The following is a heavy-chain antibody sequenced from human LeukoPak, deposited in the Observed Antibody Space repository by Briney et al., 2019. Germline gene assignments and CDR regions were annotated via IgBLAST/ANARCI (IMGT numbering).Heavy chain of an antibody. CDR3: ARDSSKYSSSWYYFDY. D-gene: IGHD6-13*01. CDR1: GGTFSSYA. Sequence: SVKVSCKASGGTFSSYAISWLRQAPGQGLEWMGGIMPIFGPANYAQKFQGRVTMTADESTSTAYMELSSLRSEDTAVYYCARDSSKYSSSWYYFDYWGQGTLVTVSS. J-gene: IGHJ4*02. CDR2: IMPIFGPA. V-gene: IGHV1-69*13.